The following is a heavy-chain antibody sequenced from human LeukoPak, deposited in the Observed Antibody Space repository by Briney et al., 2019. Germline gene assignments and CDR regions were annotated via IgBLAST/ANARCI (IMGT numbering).Heavy chain of an antibody. CDR3: ARFDYVWETHGMDAFDI. D-gene: IGHD3-16*01. CDR1: GYSIIRGYS. J-gene: IGHJ3*02. Sequence: SETLSLTCAVSGYSIIRGYSWGWIRQPPGKGLEWIGSIYHSGSFYNPSLKSRVTISVDTSKNQFSLKLSYVTAADTAVYYCARFDYVWETHGMDAFDIWGQGTMVTVSS. CDR2: IYHSGS. V-gene: IGHV4-38-2*01.